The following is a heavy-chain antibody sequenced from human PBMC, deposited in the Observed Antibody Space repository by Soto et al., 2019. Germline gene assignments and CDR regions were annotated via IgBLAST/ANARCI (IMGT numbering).Heavy chain of an antibody. Sequence: QVQLVQSGAEVKKPGSSMKVSCKASGGTFSSYAISWVRQAPGQGLEWMGGIISIFGTADYAQKFQGRVTITADESTSTANMELSSLRSEHTAAYYCASHKSCLHLNYYYGMHVWGQGTTVTVSS. J-gene: IGHJ6*02. V-gene: IGHV1-69*12. D-gene: IGHD2-15*01. CDR1: GGTFSSYA. CDR2: IISIFGTA. CDR3: ASHKSCLHLNYYYGMHV.